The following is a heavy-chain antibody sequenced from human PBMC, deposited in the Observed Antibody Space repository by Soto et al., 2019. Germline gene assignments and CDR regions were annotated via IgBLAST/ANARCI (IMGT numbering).Heavy chain of an antibody. J-gene: IGHJ3*02. CDR3: AYSQTYDYIWVGAFDI. V-gene: IGHV2-5*02. CDR1: GFSLSTSGVG. Sequence: QITLKESGPTLVKPTQTLTLTCTFSGFSLSTSGVGVGWIRQPPGKALEWLALIYWDDDKRYSPSLKSRLTITKDTPKNQVVLTMTNMDPVDTATYYCAYSQTYDYIWVGAFDIWGQGTMVTVSS. D-gene: IGHD3-16*01. CDR2: IYWDDDK.